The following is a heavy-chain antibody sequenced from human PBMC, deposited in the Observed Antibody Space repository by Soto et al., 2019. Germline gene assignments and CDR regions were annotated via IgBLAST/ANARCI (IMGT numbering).Heavy chain of an antibody. Sequence: GGSLRLSCAASGFTFSSYSMNWVRQAPGKGLEWVSSISSSSSYIYYADSVKGRFTVSRDNAKNSLYLQMNSLRAEDTAVYYCARDGGYRRASYYYGMDVWGQGTTVTVSS. J-gene: IGHJ6*02. CDR1: GFTFSSYS. CDR2: ISSSSSYI. D-gene: IGHD3-16*01. V-gene: IGHV3-21*01. CDR3: ARDGGYRRASYYYGMDV.